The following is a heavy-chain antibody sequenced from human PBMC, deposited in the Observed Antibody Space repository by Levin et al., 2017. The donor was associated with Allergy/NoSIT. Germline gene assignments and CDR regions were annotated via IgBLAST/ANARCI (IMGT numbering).Heavy chain of an antibody. CDR2: INPNSGGT. CDR1: GYTFTDYY. D-gene: IGHD3-16*02. Sequence: GASVKVSCKASGYTFTDYYIHWVRQAPGQGLEWMGWINPNSGGTNSAQRFQGRVSMTRDTSISTASMELRRLRSDDTAVYYCARELSGGPYYFYAMDVWGQGTSVTVSS. V-gene: IGHV1-2*02. J-gene: IGHJ6*02. CDR3: ARELSGGPYYFYAMDV.